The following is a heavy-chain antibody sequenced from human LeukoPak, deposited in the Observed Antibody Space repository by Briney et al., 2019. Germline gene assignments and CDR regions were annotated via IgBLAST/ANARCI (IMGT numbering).Heavy chain of an antibody. J-gene: IGHJ4*02. D-gene: IGHD3-3*01. Sequence: PGGSLRLSXAASGFTFSSYGMHWVRQAPGMGLEWVAFIRYDGSNKYYADSVKGRFTISRDNSKNTLYLQMNSLRAEDTAVYYCAKGTGFWSADLYWGQGTLVTVSS. V-gene: IGHV3-30*02. CDR3: AKGTGFWSADLY. CDR1: GFTFSSYG. CDR2: IRYDGSNK.